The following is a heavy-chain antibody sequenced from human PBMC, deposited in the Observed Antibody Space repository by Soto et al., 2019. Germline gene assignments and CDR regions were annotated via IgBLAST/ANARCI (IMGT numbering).Heavy chain of an antibody. D-gene: IGHD1-7*01. CDR1: VDSVSSNSAA. Sequence: LSQTLSLTCAISVDSVSSNSAAWNLISQSPSRGLEWLGRTYYRSKWYNDYAVSVKSRITINPDTSKNQFSLQLNSVTHEDKAVYYCARDIEITGTTYEYAGLDVWGRG. CDR2: TYYRSKWYN. CDR3: ARDIEITGTTYEYAGLDV. J-gene: IGHJ6*02. V-gene: IGHV6-1*01.